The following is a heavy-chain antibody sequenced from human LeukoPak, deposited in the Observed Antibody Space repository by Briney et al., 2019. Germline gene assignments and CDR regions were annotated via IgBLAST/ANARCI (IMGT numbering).Heavy chain of an antibody. V-gene: IGHV3-7*01. CDR2: IKQAGSEK. J-gene: IGHJ5*02. Sequence: GGSLRLSCAASRFTFSSYWMSWVRQAPGKGREWVANIKQAGSEKYYVDPVKGRFTISRDNAKNSLYLQMNSLRAEDTAVYYCAREPYYYGSGSDLRPFDPWGQGTLVTVSS. D-gene: IGHD3-10*01. CDR3: AREPYYYGSGSDLRPFDP. CDR1: RFTFSSYW.